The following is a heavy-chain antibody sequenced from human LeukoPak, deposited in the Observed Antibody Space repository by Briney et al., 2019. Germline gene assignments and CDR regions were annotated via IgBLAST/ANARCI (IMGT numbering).Heavy chain of an antibody. V-gene: IGHV3-21*01. CDR3: AREGHYYYMDV. J-gene: IGHJ6*03. CDR2: ISSSSSYI. Sequence: GGSLRLSCAASGFTFSSYSMNWVRQAPGKGLEWVSSISSSSSYIYYADSVKGRFTIPRDNAKNSLYLQMNSLRAEDTAVYYCAREGHYYYMDVWGKGTTVTVSS. CDR1: GFTFSSYS.